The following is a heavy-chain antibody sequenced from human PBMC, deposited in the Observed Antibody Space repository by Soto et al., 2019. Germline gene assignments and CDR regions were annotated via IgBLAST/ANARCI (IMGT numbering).Heavy chain of an antibody. D-gene: IGHD4-17*01. CDR3: VKGGYGDYGRYDAFDI. V-gene: IGHV3-48*02. J-gene: IGHJ3*02. CDR1: GFTFSSYS. CDR2: ISSSSSTI. Sequence: GGSLRLSCAASGFTFSSYSMNWVRQAPGKGLEWVSYISSSSSTIYYADSVKGRFTISRDNAKNSLYLQMNSLRDEDTAVYYCVKGGYGDYGRYDAFDIWGQGTMVTVSS.